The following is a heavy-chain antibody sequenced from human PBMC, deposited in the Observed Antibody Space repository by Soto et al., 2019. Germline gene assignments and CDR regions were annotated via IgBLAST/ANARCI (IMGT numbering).Heavy chain of an antibody. J-gene: IGHJ4*02. CDR3: ARGRSKYSSSWYYFDY. D-gene: IGHD6-13*01. CDR2: INHSGST. Sequence: SETLSLTCAVYGGSFSGYYWSWIRQPPGKGLEWIGEINHSGSTNYNPSLKSRVTISVGTSKNQFSLKLSSVTAADTAVYYCARGRSKYSSSWYYFDYWGQGTLVTVSS. CDR1: GGSFSGYY. V-gene: IGHV4-34*01.